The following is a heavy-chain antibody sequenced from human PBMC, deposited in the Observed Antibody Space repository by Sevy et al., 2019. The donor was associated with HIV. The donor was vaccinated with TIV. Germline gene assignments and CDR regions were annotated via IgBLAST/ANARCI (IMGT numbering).Heavy chain of an antibody. CDR1: GFTFSNAW. J-gene: IGHJ4*02. V-gene: IGHV3-15*01. CDR3: TTDHRRDGIVVVPFEY. CDR2: IRSKAGGGTT. Sequence: GESLKISCAASGFTFSNAWMSWVRQSPGKGLEWVGRIRSKAGGGTTDYATIVKGKFTISRDDSRDILYLQLNGLETEDTAVYYCTTDHRRDGIVVVPFEYWGQGTLVTVSS. D-gene: IGHD2-15*01.